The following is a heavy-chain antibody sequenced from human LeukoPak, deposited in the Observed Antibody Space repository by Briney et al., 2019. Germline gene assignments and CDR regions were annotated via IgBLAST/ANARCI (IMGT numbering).Heavy chain of an antibody. D-gene: IGHD6-6*01. Sequence: PGGSLRLSCAASGFTFSSYGMHWVRQAPGKGLEWVSYISSSSSTIYYADSVKGRFTISRDNAKNSLYLQMNSLRAEDTAVYYCARDPNSSSSNFDYWGQGTLVTVSS. V-gene: IGHV3-48*01. J-gene: IGHJ4*02. CDR3: ARDPNSSSSNFDY. CDR1: GFTFSSYG. CDR2: ISSSSSTI.